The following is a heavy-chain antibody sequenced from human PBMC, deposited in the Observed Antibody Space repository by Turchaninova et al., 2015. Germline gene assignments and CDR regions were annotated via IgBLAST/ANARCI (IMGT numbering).Heavy chain of an antibody. CDR3: ARSRTLAIATPDY. Sequence: QAQLVQSGAEVHRPGASVTVSCKASGYTFTDYYIHGVRQAAGQGLEWSGWVNSNSGDTKYAWKFQGRVTMTRDTSISTAYMELSGLRSGDTAVYYCARSRTLAIATPDYWGQGTLVTVSS. D-gene: IGHD5-24*01. CDR1: GYTFTDYY. V-gene: IGHV1-2*02. CDR2: VNSNSGDT. J-gene: IGHJ4*02.